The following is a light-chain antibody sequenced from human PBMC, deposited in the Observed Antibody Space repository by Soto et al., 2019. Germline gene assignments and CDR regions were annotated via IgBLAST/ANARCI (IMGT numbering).Light chain of an antibody. J-gene: IGKJ1*01. CDR1: QYINTR. CDR2: QTS. CDR3: HQRQSWPRT. Sequence: EIVLTQSPATLSSFPGDRVTLSCRASQYINTRLAWYQHRPGQAPRLLIYQTSIRAAGIPARFSASGTGTDFTLTISGVQPEDFAVYYCHQRQSWPRTFGQGTKVDNK. V-gene: IGKV3-11*01.